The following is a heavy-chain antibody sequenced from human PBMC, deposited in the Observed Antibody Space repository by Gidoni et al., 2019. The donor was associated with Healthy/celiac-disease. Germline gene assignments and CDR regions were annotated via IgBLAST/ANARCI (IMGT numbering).Heavy chain of an antibody. Sequence: QLQLQESGPGLVSPSEALSLTCTVSGGPNSSSSYYWGVIRQPPGKGLEWIGRIYYSGSTYYNPSLKSRVTISVDTSKNQFSLKLSSVTAADTAVYYCAGYSSGWQDYWGQGTLVTVSS. J-gene: IGHJ4*02. CDR1: GGPNSSSSYY. CDR3: AGYSSGWQDY. V-gene: IGHV4-39*01. CDR2: IYYSGST. D-gene: IGHD6-19*01.